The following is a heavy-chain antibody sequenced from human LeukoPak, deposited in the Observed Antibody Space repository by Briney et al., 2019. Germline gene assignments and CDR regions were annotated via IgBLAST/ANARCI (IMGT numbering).Heavy chain of an antibody. D-gene: IGHD3-10*01. J-gene: IGHJ4*02. CDR1: GFTLSSYG. V-gene: IGHV3-33*01. CDR3: ARERGYYGSGSYHKDY. CDR2: IWYDGSNK. Sequence: GRSLRLSCAASGFTLSSYGMHWVRQAPGKGLEWVAVIWYDGSNKYYADSVKGRFTISRDNSKNTLYLQMNSLRAEDTAIYYCARERGYYGSGSYHKDYWGQGTLVTVSS.